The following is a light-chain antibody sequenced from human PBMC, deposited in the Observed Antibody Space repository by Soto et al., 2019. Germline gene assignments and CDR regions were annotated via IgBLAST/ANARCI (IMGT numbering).Light chain of an antibody. CDR2: GAS. CDR1: QAINNN. Sequence: ETVMTQSPATLSVSPGEGATLSCRASQAINNNLAWYQQKPGQAPRLLIYGASRRATGVPARFSGSGSGTEFTLTISSLQSEDFAVYYCQQYGNSRGTFGQGTKVDIK. J-gene: IGKJ1*01. CDR3: QQYGNSRGT. V-gene: IGKV3-15*01.